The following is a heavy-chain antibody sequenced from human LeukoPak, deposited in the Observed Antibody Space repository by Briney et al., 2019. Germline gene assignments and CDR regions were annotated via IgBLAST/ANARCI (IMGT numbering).Heavy chain of an antibody. CDR1: GGSFSGYY. D-gene: IGHD3-22*01. V-gene: IGHV4-34*01. Sequence: SGTLSLTCAVYGGSFSGYYWSWIRQPPGKGLEWIGEINHSGSTNYNPSLKSRVTISVDTSKNQFSLKLSSVTAADTAVYYCARGDYYDSSGYSRFLDYWGQGTLVTVSS. CDR2: INHSGST. CDR3: ARGDYYDSSGYSRFLDY. J-gene: IGHJ4*02.